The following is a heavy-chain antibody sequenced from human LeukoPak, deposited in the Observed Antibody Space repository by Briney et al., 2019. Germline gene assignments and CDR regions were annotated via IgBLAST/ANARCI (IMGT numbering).Heavy chain of an antibody. J-gene: IGHJ4*02. CDR2: IYYSGST. Sequence: SQTLSLTCTVSGGSISSGGYYWSWIRQHPGKGLEWIGYIYYSGSTYYNPSLKSRVTLSVDTSKNQFSLMLSSVTAADTAVYYCASRPYYYDSSGYDYWGQGTLVTVSS. CDR1: GGSISSGGYY. D-gene: IGHD3-22*01. CDR3: ASRPYYYDSSGYDY. V-gene: IGHV4-31*03.